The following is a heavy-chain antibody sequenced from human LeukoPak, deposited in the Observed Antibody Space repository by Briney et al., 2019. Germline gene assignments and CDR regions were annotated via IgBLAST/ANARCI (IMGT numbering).Heavy chain of an antibody. CDR1: GGSISSSSYY. CDR2: IYYSGST. CDR3: ARDGGFYYTASPSSWFDP. J-gene: IGHJ5*02. D-gene: IGHD2-15*01. V-gene: IGHV4-39*07. Sequence: SDTLSLTCTVSGGSISSSSYYWGWIRQPPGKGLEWIGRIYYSGSTYYNPSLKSRVTISVDTSKNQFSLKLSSVTAADTAVYYCARDGGFYYTASPSSWFDPWGQGILVTVSS.